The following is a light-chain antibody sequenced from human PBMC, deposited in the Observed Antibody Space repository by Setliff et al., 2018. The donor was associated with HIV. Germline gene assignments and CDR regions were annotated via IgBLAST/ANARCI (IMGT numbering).Light chain of an antibody. CDR1: NSDVGGYNY. CDR2: EVS. J-gene: IGLJ1*01. CDR3: YSYVTTSTYV. Sequence: QSALTQPASVSGSPGQSIPISCTGSNSDVGGYNYVSWYQQHPGKVPKLLIYEVSNRPSGVSNRFSGSKSGYMASLTISGLHADDEADYYCYSYVTTSTYVFGTGTKVTVL. V-gene: IGLV2-14*01.